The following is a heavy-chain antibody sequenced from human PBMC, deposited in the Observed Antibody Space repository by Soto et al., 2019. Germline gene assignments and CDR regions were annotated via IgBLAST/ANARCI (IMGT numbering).Heavy chain of an antibody. Sequence: SETLSLTCTVSGGSISSGGYYWSWIRQHPGKGLEWIGYIYYSGSTYYNPSLKSRVTISVDTSKNQFSLKLSSVTAADTAVYYCARATSYYYDSSGYYFYLWGRGTLVTVSS. CDR3: ARATSYYYDSSGYYFYL. CDR2: IYYSGST. J-gene: IGHJ2*01. CDR1: GGSISSGGYY. D-gene: IGHD3-22*01. V-gene: IGHV4-31*03.